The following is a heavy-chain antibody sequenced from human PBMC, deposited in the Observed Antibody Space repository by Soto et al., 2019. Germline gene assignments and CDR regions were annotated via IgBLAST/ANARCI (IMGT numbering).Heavy chain of an antibody. Sequence: QVKLVQSGAEVKKPGASVKVSCKASGYTFTSYGISWMRQAPGQGLEWMGWISAYNGNTNYAQKFQGRVTMTTDTSTSSAYMELRSLRSDDTAVYYCARDKGDGSGSYYGYWGQGTLVTVSS. CDR2: ISAYNGNT. J-gene: IGHJ4*02. CDR3: ARDKGDGSGSYYGY. CDR1: GYTFTSYG. D-gene: IGHD3-10*01. V-gene: IGHV1-18*01.